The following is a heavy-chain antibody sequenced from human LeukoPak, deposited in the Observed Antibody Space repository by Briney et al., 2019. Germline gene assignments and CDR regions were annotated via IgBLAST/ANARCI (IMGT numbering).Heavy chain of an antibody. D-gene: IGHD6-13*01. CDR2: INHSGST. J-gene: IGHJ4*02. CDR3: ARGGWGSSWYFDY. CDR1: GGSFSGYY. V-gene: IGHV4-34*01. Sequence: SETLSLTCAVYGGSFSGYYWSWIRQPPGKGLEWSGEINHSGSTNYNPSLKSRVTISVDTSKNQFSLKLSSVTAADTAVYYCARGGWGSSWYFDYWGQGTLVTVSS.